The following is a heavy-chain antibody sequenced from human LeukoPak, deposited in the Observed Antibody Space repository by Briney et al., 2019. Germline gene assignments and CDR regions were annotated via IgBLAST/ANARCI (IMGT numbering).Heavy chain of an antibody. CDR3: TRSTHPVPAAISSYYDMDV. D-gene: IGHD2-2*02. J-gene: IGHJ6*03. V-gene: IGHV3-73*01. Sequence: PGGSLRLSCAASGFTFSGSAMHWVRQASGKGLEWVGRIRSKANSYATAYAASVKGRFTISRDDSKNTAYLQMNSLKTEDTAVYYCTRSTHPVPAAISSYYDMDVWGKGTTVTVSS. CDR2: IRSKANSYAT. CDR1: GFTFSGSA.